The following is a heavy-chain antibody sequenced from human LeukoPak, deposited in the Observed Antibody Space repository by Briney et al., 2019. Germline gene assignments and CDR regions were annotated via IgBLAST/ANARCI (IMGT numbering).Heavy chain of an antibody. CDR3: AKGDSSGYYTAAFDY. V-gene: IGHV3-23*01. J-gene: IGHJ4*02. CDR1: GFTVSSSYA. CDR2: ISGSGGST. D-gene: IGHD3-22*01. Sequence: GGSLRLSCVASGFTVSSSYAMSWVRQAPGKVLEWVSAISGSGGSTYYADSVKGRFTISRDNSKNTLYLQMNSLRAEDTAVYYCAKGDSSGYYTAAFDYWGQGTLVTVSS.